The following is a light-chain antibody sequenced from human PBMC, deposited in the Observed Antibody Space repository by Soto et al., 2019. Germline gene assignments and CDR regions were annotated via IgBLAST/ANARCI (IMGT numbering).Light chain of an antibody. CDR2: GAS. J-gene: IGKJ1*01. Sequence: EIVLTKSPGTLSLSPGEIATLSCSASQSVISSYLAWYQQKPGQAPRLLIYGASSRATGIPDRFSGSGSGTDFTLTISSLQPEDFATYYCQQYNSYSFGQGTKV. CDR3: QQYNSYS. CDR1: QSVISSY. V-gene: IGKV3-20*01.